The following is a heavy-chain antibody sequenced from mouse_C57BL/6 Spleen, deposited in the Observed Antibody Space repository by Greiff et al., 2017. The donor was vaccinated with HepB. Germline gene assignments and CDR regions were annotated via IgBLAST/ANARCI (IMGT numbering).Heavy chain of an antibody. D-gene: IGHD1-1*01. V-gene: IGHV1-72*01. J-gene: IGHJ1*03. CDR2: IDPNSGGT. CDR1: GYTFTSYW. CDR3: ARSEGSSYWYFDV. Sequence: QVQLQQPGAELVKPGASVKLSCKASGYTFTSYWMHWVKQRPGRGLEWIGRIDPNSGGTKYNEKFKSKATLTVDKPSSTAYMQRSSLTSEDSAVYYCARSEGSSYWYFDVWGTGTTVTVSS.